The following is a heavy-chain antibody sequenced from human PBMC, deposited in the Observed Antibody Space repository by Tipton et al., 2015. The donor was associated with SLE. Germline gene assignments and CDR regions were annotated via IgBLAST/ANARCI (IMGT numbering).Heavy chain of an antibody. CDR1: GGSMSSYY. J-gene: IGHJ6*02. V-gene: IGHV4-4*07. CDR2: IFTSGDT. CDR3: AITHCGRTSCSGPYGLDV. D-gene: IGHD2-2*01. Sequence: TLSLTCTVSGGSMSSYYWSWIRQPPGKGLEWIGRIFTSGDTNYDPSLKSRVTMSVDTSKKQFSLKLTSVSAADTAVYYCAITHCGRTSCSGPYGLDVWGQGTTVTVSS.